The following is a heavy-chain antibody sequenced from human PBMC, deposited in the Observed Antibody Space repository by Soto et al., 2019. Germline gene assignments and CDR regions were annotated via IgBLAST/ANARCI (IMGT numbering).Heavy chain of an antibody. CDR3: VQSRCGGDCLEIYSSHAYNGLDV. J-gene: IGHJ6*02. D-gene: IGHD2-21*02. V-gene: IGHV2-5*02. Sequence: QVTLKESGPTLVKPTQTLTLTCTVSGLSLRTTGVGVGWVRQPPGKALEWLALRYWEDDKRYSPSLRSRLTLTKDISDKQVVHKMTNTDNVDPATYYCVQSRCGGDCLEIYSSHAYNGLDVWGQGTTVTVSS. CDR2: RYWEDDK. CDR1: GLSLRTTGVG.